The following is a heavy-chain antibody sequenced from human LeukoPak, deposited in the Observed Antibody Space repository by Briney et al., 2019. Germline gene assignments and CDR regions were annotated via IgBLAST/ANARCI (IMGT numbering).Heavy chain of an antibody. Sequence: GGSLRLSCAASGFMFDDYAMHWVRQVPGRGLEWVSLISGNAVSSFYTDSVKGRFTISRDNNNSSLSLQMRRLTTEDTASYYCVREQFSHTSNYFDNWGQGILVTVSS. CDR1: GFMFDDYA. CDR3: VREQFSHTSNYFDN. CDR2: ISGNAVSS. D-gene: IGHD5-24*01. V-gene: IGHV3-43*02. J-gene: IGHJ4*02.